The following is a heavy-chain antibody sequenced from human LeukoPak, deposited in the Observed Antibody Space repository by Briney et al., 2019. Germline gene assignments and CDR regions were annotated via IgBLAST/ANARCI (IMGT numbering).Heavy chain of an antibody. CDR1: GYSFTNYW. V-gene: IGHV5-51*01. D-gene: IGHD3-10*01. J-gene: IGHJ6*03. Sequence: GESLKISCQASGYSFTNYWIGGVRQMPGKVLEWMGSIDPGDCDTRYSPSFQGQVTIPADKSISTALAQWSMRNDSDTAMYYYARPWRPKAIPMIGGVRPSYYMDVWGKGTTVTVSS. CDR2: IDPGDCDT. CDR3: ARPWRPKAIPMIGGVRPSYYMDV.